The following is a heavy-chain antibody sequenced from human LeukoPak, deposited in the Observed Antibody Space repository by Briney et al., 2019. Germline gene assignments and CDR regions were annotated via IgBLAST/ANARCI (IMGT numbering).Heavy chain of an antibody. CDR2: IIPIFGTA. CDR1: GGTFSSYA. J-gene: IGHJ4*02. Sequence: GSSVKVSCKASGGTFSSYAISWVRQAPGQGLEWMGGIIPIFGTANYAQKFQGRVTITADESTSTAYMELSSLRSEDTAVYYCARGDTRGYSYGSPTAYDYWGQGTLVTVSS. V-gene: IGHV1-69*01. D-gene: IGHD5-18*01. CDR3: ARGDTRGYSYGSPTAYDY.